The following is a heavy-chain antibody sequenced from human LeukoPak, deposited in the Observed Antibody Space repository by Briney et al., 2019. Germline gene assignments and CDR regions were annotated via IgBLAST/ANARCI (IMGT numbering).Heavy chain of an antibody. J-gene: IGHJ4*02. CDR3: AKDSGTVTPFDC. V-gene: IGHV3-43*02. D-gene: IGHD4-17*01. CDR2: ISGNGGDT. CDR1: GFTFDDYA. Sequence: GGSLRLSCAASGFTFDDYAMHWVRQAPGKGLEWVSLISGNGGDTYYGDSVQGRFTISRDNSKNSLYLQMNSLRTEDTALYYCAKDSGTVTPFDCWGEGTLVTVSS.